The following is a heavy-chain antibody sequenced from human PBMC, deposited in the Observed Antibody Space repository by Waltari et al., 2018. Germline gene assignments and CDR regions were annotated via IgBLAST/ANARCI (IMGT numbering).Heavy chain of an antibody. D-gene: IGHD2-2*01. Sequence: QVQLVQSGAEVKKPGASVKVSCKASGYTFTGYYMHWVRQAPGQGLEWMGRINPNSGGTNYAQKFQGRVTMTRDTSISTAYMELSSLRSEDTAVYYCARVVVPAATPPNWFDPWGQGTLVTVSS. V-gene: IGHV1-2*06. J-gene: IGHJ5*02. CDR3: ARVVVPAATPPNWFDP. CDR2: INPNSGGT. CDR1: GYTFTGYY.